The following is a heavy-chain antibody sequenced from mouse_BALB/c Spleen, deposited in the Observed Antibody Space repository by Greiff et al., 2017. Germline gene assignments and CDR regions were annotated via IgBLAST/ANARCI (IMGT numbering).Heavy chain of an antibody. J-gene: IGHJ2*01. CDR2: ISYDGSN. CDR3: ARVYDYGGDYFDY. CDR1: GYSITSGYY. D-gene: IGHD2-4*01. V-gene: IGHV3-6*02. Sequence: EVKLVESGPGLVKPSQSLSLTCSVTGYSITSGYYWNWIRQFPGNKLEWMGYISYDGSNNYNPSLKNRISITRDTSKNQFFLKLNSVTTEDTATYYCARVYDYGGDYFDYWGQGTTLTVSS.